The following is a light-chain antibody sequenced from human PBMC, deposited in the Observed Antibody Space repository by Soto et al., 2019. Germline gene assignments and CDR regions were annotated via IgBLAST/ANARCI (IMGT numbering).Light chain of an antibody. V-gene: IGLV1-44*01. Sequence: QAVVTQPPSASGTTGQRVTISCSGSSSNIGSNTVNWYQQLPGTAPKLLIYSNNQRPSGVPDRFSGSKSGTSASLAISGLQSEDEADYYCAAWDDSLNGPWVFGGGTKLTVL. J-gene: IGLJ3*02. CDR3: AAWDDSLNGPWV. CDR2: SNN. CDR1: SSNIGSNT.